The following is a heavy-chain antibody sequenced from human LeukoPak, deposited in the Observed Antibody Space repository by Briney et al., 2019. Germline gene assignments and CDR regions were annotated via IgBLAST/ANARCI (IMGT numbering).Heavy chain of an antibody. CDR1: GGSFSGYY. J-gene: IGHJ6*04. V-gene: IGHV4-34*01. D-gene: IGHD6-13*01. Sequence: SETLSLTCAVYGGSFSGYYWSWIRQPPGKGLEWIGEINHSGSTNYNPSLKSRVTISVDTSKNQFSLKLSSVTAADTAVYYRARCRGSSWYRDYYGMDVWGKGTTVTVSS. CDR2: INHSGST. CDR3: ARCRGSSWYRDYYGMDV.